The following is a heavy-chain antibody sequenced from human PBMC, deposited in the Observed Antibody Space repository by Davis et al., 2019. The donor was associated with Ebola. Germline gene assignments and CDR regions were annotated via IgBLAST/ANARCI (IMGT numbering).Heavy chain of an antibody. Sequence: GGSLRLSCTDSVITFSSYAMTWVRQAPGKGLEWVSAISGSGGSTYYADSVKGRFTISRDNSKNTLYLQMNSLRAEDTAVYYCARNPYYYDSSGYYEWLVDYWGQGTLVTVSS. CDR1: VITFSSYA. J-gene: IGHJ4*02. D-gene: IGHD3-22*01. CDR2: ISGSGGST. V-gene: IGHV3-23*01. CDR3: ARNPYYYDSSGYYEWLVDY.